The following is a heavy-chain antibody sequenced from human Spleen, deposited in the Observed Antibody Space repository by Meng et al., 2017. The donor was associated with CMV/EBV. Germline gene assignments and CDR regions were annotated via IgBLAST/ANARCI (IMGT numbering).Heavy chain of an antibody. D-gene: IGHD6-13*01. CDR2: ISAYNGKK. CDR1: GYTYTSYG. J-gene: IGHJ5*02. V-gene: IGHV1-18*01. CDR3: ARDFEAAGGGWFDP. Sequence: KACGYTYTSYGVSWVQQAAGQGLEWIGWISAYNGKKNYAQKIQGRVTLTTDTSTSTSYMELRSMRYDDTAVYYCARDFEAAGGGWFDPWGQGTLVTVSS.